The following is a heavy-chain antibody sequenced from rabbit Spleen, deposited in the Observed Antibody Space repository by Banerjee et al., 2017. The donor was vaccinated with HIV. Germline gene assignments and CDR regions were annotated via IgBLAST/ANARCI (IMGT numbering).Heavy chain of an antibody. CDR1: GVSFSANSY. CDR2: ISTGSSGST. Sequence: QSLEESGGDLVKPGASLTLTCTASGVSFSANSYMCWVRQAPGKGLEWIACISTGSSGSTHFASWAKGRFTISKTSSTTVTLQLTSLTAADTATYFCARDTATSFSSYGMDLWGQGTLVTVS. J-gene: IGHJ6*01. CDR3: ARDTATSFSSYGMDL. D-gene: IGHD7-1*01. V-gene: IGHV1S40*01.